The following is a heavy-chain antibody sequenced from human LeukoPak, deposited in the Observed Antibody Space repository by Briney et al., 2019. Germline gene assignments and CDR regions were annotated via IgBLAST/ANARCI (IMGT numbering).Heavy chain of an antibody. V-gene: IGHV3-7*01. D-gene: IGHD4-23*01. CDR1: GFTFSNYW. CDR3: AREDYGGNHFDY. Sequence: GGSLRLSCAASGFTFSNYWMSWVRQAPGKGLEWVANIKQDGSEKYYVDSVKGRFTISRDNAKNSLYLQMNSLRAEDTAVYYCAREDYGGNHFDYWGQGTLVTVSS. CDR2: IKQDGSEK. J-gene: IGHJ4*02.